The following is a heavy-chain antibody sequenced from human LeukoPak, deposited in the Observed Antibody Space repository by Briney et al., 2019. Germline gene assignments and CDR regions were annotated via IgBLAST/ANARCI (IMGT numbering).Heavy chain of an antibody. Sequence: GGSLRLSCVASGFMFSNYWMSWVRQVPGKGPDWVADIKKDGSDKYYVGSVKGRFTISRDNAKNSLSLQMNSLRAEDTAVYYCARFRRADLAGTGVRWFDPWGQGTLVTVSS. CDR1: GFMFSNYW. V-gene: IGHV3-7*01. D-gene: IGHD6-19*01. CDR2: IKKDGSDK. CDR3: ARFRRADLAGTGVRWFDP. J-gene: IGHJ5*02.